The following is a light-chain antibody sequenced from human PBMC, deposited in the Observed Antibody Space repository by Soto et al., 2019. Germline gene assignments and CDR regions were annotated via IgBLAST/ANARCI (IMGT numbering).Light chain of an antibody. Sequence: QSALTQPASVSGSPGQSITISCTGTSYDIGTYNLVSWYQHHPGKAPKLMIYEGTKRPSGVCYRFSGSKSGNTASLTIAGVQAEDEADYYCCSFAGSSTWVYGGGTKLTVL. CDR1: SYDIGTYNL. CDR3: CSFAGSSTWV. J-gene: IGLJ2*01. CDR2: EGT. V-gene: IGLV2-23*01.